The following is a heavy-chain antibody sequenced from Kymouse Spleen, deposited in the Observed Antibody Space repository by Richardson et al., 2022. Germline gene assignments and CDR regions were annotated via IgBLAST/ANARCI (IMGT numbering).Heavy chain of an antibody. CDR2: INPSGGST. V-gene: IGHV1-46*03. J-gene: IGHJ6*02. Sequence: QVQLVQSGAEVKKPGASVKVSCKASGYTFTSYYMHWVRQAPGQGLEWMGIINPSGGSTSYAQKFQGRVTMTRDTSTSTVYMELSSLRSEDTAVYYCASGYYDILTGYSHYYYYGMDVWGQGTTVTVSS. CDR1: GYTFTSYY. D-gene: IGHD3-9*01. CDR3: ASGYYDILTGYSHYYYYGMDV.